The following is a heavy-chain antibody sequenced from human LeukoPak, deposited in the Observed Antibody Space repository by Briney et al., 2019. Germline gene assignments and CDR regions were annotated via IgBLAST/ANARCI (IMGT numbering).Heavy chain of an antibody. CDR3: ARGGWGTAIDY. CDR2: INNDGSGT. Sequence: GGSLRLSCAASGFTFSEYWMHWVRQAPGKGLVWVSHINNDGSGTTYADSVRGRFTISRDNAKNTLDLQMNSLRAEDTAVYYCARGGWGTAIDYLGQGSLFTVSS. D-gene: IGHD1-7*01. J-gene: IGHJ4*02. CDR1: GFTFSEYW. V-gene: IGHV3-74*01.